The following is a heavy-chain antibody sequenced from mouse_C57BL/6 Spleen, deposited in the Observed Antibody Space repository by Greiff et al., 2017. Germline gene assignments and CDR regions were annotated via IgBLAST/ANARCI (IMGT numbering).Heavy chain of an antibody. Sequence: QVQLKESGPELVKPGASVKISCKASGYAFSSSWMNWVKQRPGKGLEWIGRIYPGDGDTNYNGKFKGKATLTADKSSSTAYMQLSSLTSEDSAVYFCARRGYYGSSWGYFDVWGTGTTVTVSS. CDR1: GYAFSSSW. V-gene: IGHV1-82*01. CDR2: IYPGDGDT. J-gene: IGHJ1*03. D-gene: IGHD1-1*01. CDR3: ARRGYYGSSWGYFDV.